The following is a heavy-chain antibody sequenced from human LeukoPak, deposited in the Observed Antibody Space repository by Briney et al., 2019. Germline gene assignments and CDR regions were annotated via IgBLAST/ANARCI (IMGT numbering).Heavy chain of an antibody. Sequence: PGGSLRLSCAASGFAFSDFWMSWVRQAPGKGLEWVANIRHDGNAKNYVPSVRGRFTISRDNAKNSLYLQMYSLTVEDTAVYYCATSHDSAGNDWGQGTLVTVSS. CDR1: GFAFSDFW. CDR3: ATSHDSAGND. CDR2: IRHDGNAK. J-gene: IGHJ4*02. D-gene: IGHD2-15*01. V-gene: IGHV3-7*01.